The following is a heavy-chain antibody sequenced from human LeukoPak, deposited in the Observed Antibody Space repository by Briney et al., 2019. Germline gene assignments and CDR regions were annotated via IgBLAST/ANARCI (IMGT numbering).Heavy chain of an antibody. D-gene: IGHD1-26*01. V-gene: IGHV4-4*07. CDR3: ARDWDGFDS. CDR1: GDSISTYY. J-gene: IGHJ4*02. CDR2: ISATGST. Sequence: SETLSLTCTVSGDSISTYYWSWIRQPAEKGLEWIGRISATGSTNYNPSLESRVTLSRDTSNNQFSLNLRSVTAADTAVYYCARDWDGFDSWGQGTLVTVSS.